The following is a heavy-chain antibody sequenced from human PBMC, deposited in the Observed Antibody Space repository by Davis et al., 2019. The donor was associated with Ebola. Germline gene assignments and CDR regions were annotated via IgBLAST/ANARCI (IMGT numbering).Heavy chain of an antibody. D-gene: IGHD5-12*01. CDR2: ISYSGNT. Sequence: MPSETLSLTCNVSGASITSGDNYWGWIRQPPGKGLEWIGYISYSGNTFYDPSLKSRLTISVAASKNQFSLKLTSVTAADTAFYYCVRDFGYDDNPVGFDVWGQGTKVTVSS. J-gene: IGHJ3*01. V-gene: IGHV4-30-4*01. CDR1: GASITSGDNY. CDR3: VRDFGYDDNPVGFDV.